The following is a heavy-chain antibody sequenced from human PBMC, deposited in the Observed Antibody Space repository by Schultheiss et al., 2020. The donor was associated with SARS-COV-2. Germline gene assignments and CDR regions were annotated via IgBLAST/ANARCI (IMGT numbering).Heavy chain of an antibody. CDR3: ARPPIAARGPVS. V-gene: IGHV3-7*04. D-gene: IGHD6-6*01. Sequence: YVDSVRGRFTISRGNAKNSLYLQMNSLRAEDTAVYYCARPPIAARGPVSWGQGTLVTVSS. J-gene: IGHJ5*02.